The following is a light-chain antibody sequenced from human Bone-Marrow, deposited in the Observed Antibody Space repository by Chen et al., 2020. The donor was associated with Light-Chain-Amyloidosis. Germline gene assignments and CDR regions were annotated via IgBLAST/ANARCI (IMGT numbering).Light chain of an antibody. CDR1: SGHSNYA. CDR3: QTWGTGIQV. J-gene: IGLJ3*02. CDR2: LNSDGSH. Sequence: QLVVTQSPSASASLGASVQLTCTLSSGHSNYAVAWHQQQPEKGPRYLMKLNSDGSHNKGDGIPDRFSGSSSGAERYLTISSLQSEDEADYFCQTWGTGIQVFGGGTKLTVL. V-gene: IGLV4-69*01.